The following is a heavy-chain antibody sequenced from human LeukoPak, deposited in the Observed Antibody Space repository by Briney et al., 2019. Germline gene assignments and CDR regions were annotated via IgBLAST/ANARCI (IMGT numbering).Heavy chain of an antibody. CDR1: GFTFSSYW. J-gene: IGHJ4*02. Sequence: GGSLRLSCAASGFTFSSYWMSWVREAPGKGLAEVANLKQDGSEKYYVDYVKGRFTISRDNAKNSLDLQMNCLGAYDLAGNSISRVDASGWSFDYWGQGTLVTVSS. V-gene: IGHV3-7*03. D-gene: IGHD6-19*01. CDR2: LKQDGSEK. CDR3: SRVDASGWSFDY.